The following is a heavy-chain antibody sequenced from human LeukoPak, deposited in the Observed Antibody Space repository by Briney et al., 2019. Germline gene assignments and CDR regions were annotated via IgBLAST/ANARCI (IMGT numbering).Heavy chain of an antibody. CDR2: ILTNSGST. V-gene: IGHV1-46*01. D-gene: IGHD5-24*01. J-gene: IGHJ4*02. Sequence: GASVKVSCKASGYTFTSYYVHWVRQAPGQWLEWIGIILTNSGSTTYAQKFQGRVTMTRDTSTSTVYMELSRLRSDDTAVYYCARSRDVEMATIGVLYWGQGTLVTVSS. CDR1: GYTFTSYY. CDR3: ARSRDVEMATIGVLY.